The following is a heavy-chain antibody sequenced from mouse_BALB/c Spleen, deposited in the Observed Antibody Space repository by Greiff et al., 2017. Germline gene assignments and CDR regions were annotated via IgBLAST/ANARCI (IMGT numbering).Heavy chain of an antibody. D-gene: IGHD2-2*01. V-gene: IGHV5-9-4*01. CDR3: ARGDYGYEGFAY. CDR1: GFTFSSYA. CDR2: ISSGGSYT. J-gene: IGHJ3*01. Sequence: EVNVVESGGGLVKPGGSLKLSCAASGFTFSSYAMSWVRQSPEKRLEWVAEISSGGSYTYYPDTVTGRFTISRDNAKNTLYLEMSSLRSEDTAMYYCARGDYGYEGFAYWGQGTLVTVSA.